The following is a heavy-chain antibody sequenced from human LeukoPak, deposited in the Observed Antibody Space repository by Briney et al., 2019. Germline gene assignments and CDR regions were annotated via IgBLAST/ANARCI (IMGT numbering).Heavy chain of an antibody. Sequence: GGSLRLSCAASGFTFSSYGMHWVRQAPGKGLEWVAVIWRDENNKYYADSVKGRFTISRDNSKNTLYLQMNSLRAEDTAVYYCARDDSTIFGETYYFDYWGQGTLVTVSS. J-gene: IGHJ4*02. CDR3: ARDDSTIFGETYYFDY. CDR1: GFTFSSYG. V-gene: IGHV3-33*01. CDR2: IWRDENNK. D-gene: IGHD3-3*01.